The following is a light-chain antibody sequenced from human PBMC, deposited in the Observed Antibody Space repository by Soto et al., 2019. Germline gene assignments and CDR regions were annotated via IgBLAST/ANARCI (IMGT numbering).Light chain of an antibody. J-gene: IGKJ3*01. CDR3: QQYNNWPPFT. V-gene: IGKV3-15*01. CDR2: GAS. Sequence: EIVMTQSPATLSVSPGERATLSCRASQSVSSNLAWYQQKPGQAPRLLIYGASTRATGIPARFSGSGSGTEFTLTISSLQFEDFAVYCCQQYNNWPPFTFGPGTKVDIK. CDR1: QSVSSN.